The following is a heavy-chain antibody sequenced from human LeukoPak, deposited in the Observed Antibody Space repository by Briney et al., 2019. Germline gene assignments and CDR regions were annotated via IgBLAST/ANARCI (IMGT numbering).Heavy chain of an antibody. D-gene: IGHD6-19*01. CDR3: TRGSSGRRDN. Sequence: ASGTVSFTSSVYTFTSCDINWVGQATGQGQGWMGWMNPNSGNTGYGQSFQGRITMTRDISIGTAYMELSNLTSEDTAIYYCTRGSSGRRDNWGQGTLVTVSA. CDR2: MNPNSGNT. J-gene: IGHJ4*02. V-gene: IGHV1-8*01. CDR1: VYTFTSCD.